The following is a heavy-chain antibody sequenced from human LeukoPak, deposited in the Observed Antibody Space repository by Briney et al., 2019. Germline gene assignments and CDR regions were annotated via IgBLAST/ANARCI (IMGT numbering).Heavy chain of an antibody. CDR3: ARDHYRAVTASDY. Sequence: GGSLRLSCAASGFTFSSYGMSWVRQAPGKGLEWVSGISGSGLSTYYADSVKGRFTISRDNSKNTLYLQMNSLRAEDTALYYCARDHYRAVTASDYWGQGTLVTVSS. D-gene: IGHD4-11*01. CDR1: GFTFSSYG. J-gene: IGHJ4*02. V-gene: IGHV3-23*01. CDR2: ISGSGLST.